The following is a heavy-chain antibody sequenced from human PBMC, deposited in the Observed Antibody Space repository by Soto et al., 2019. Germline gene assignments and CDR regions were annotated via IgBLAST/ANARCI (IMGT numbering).Heavy chain of an antibody. CDR2: INLAGGT. D-gene: IGHD3-9*01. J-gene: IGHJ5*02. V-gene: IGHV4-34*05. Sequence: PSATLSLTSAFYSLSFSRHVWLLIRLLLGKGMEWIGEINLAGGTNYNPSLKSRATISINKPTNQFFLKLTSVTSPDKAVYYCARNQRRGALLTGYYNGTAEAWGEGTRV. CDR1: SLSFSRHV. CDR3: ARNQRRGALLTGYYNGTAEA.